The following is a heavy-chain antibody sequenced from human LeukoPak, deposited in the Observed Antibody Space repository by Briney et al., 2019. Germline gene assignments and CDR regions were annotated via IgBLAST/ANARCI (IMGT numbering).Heavy chain of an antibody. V-gene: IGHV3-48*04. CDR3: ASGEYYDFWSGSWFDP. Sequence: GGSLRLSCAASGFTVSSDYMSWVRQAPGKGLEWVSYISSTSSTIYYADSVQGRFTISRDNAKNSLYLQMNSLRAEDTAVYYCASGEYYDFWSGSWFDPWGQGTLVTVSS. CDR1: GFTVSSDY. CDR2: ISSTSSTI. D-gene: IGHD3-3*01. J-gene: IGHJ5*02.